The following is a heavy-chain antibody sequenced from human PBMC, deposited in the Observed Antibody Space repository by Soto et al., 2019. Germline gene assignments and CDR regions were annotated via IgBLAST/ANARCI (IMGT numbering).Heavy chain of an antibody. CDR1: GYTLTELS. J-gene: IGHJ4*02. CDR2: FDPEDGET. D-gene: IGHD2-15*01. CDR3: ATSAPKLRRGRWYPGDFDY. Sequence: GASVKVSCKVSGYTLTELSMHWVRLAPGKGLEWMGGFDPEDGETIYAQKFQGRVTMTEDTSTDTAYMELSSLRSEDTAVYYCATSAPKLRRGRWYPGDFDYWGQGTLVTVSS. V-gene: IGHV1-24*01.